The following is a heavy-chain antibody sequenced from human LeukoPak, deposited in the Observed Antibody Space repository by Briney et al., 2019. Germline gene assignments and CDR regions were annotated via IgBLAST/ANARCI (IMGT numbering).Heavy chain of an antibody. CDR1: GFTFSNYA. Sequence: GGSLRLSCAASGFTFSNYAMSWVRQAPGKGLEWVANIKQDGSEKYYVDSVKGRFTISRDNAKNSLYLQMNSLRAEDTAVYYCARVFAVTLYYMDVWGKGTTVTVSS. CDR2: IKQDGSEK. CDR3: ARVFAVTLYYMDV. J-gene: IGHJ6*03. D-gene: IGHD4-17*01. V-gene: IGHV3-7*01.